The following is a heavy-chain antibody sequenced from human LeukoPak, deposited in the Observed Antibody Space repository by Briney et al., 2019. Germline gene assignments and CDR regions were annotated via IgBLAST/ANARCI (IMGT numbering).Heavy chain of an antibody. CDR2: IKQDGSEK. CDR1: GFTFSSSA. Sequence: HPGGSLRLSCAASGFTFSSSAMSWVRQAPGKGLEWVANIKQDGSEKYYVDSVRGRFTISRDNAKNSLYLQMNSLRVEDTAVYYCATDTSGYTAPVDFWGQGTLVTVSS. J-gene: IGHJ4*02. D-gene: IGHD3-22*01. V-gene: IGHV3-7*03. CDR3: ATDTSGYTAPVDF.